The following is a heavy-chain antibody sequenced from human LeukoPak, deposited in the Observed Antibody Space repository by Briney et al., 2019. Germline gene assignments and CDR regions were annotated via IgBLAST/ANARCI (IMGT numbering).Heavy chain of an antibody. D-gene: IGHD3-22*01. Sequence: AASVKVSCKASGGTFSSHAISWVRQAPGQGLEWMGGIIPIFGTANYAQKFQGRVTITADESTSTAYMELSSLRSEDTAVYYCARGPERYYYDSSGYSYYYYYYYMDVWGKGTTVTISS. CDR2: IIPIFGTA. V-gene: IGHV1-69*13. CDR3: ARGPERYYYDSSGYSYYYYYYYMDV. CDR1: GGTFSSHA. J-gene: IGHJ6*03.